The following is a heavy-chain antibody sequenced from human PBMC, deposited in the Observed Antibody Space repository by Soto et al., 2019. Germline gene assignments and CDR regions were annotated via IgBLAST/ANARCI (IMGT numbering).Heavy chain of an antibody. V-gene: IGHV4-34*01. J-gene: IGHJ2*01. D-gene: IGHD3-9*01. Sequence: QVQLQQWGAGPLRPLETLSLTCGVSGGSFSGYYWAWIRQSPGKGLEWIGEINDRGSINYNPSLKSRGSISVDTSKNHYYLNLRSVTAADTAVYYCARESHDILTGPPWVWYFDLWGRGTLVTVSS. CDR3: ARESHDILTGPPWVWYFDL. CDR2: INDRGSI. CDR1: GGSFSGYY.